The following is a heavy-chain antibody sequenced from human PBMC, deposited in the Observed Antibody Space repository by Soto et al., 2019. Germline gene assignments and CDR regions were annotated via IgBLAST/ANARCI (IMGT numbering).Heavy chain of an antibody. J-gene: IGHJ6*02. V-gene: IGHV1-69*13. CDR2: IIPIFGTA. D-gene: IGHD6-13*01. Sequence: GASVKVSCKASGGTFSSYAISWVRQAPGQGLEWMGGIIPIFGTANYAQKFQGRVTITADESTSTAYMELSSLRSEDTAVYYCARPYSSSWSQVPPRNYYYYYGMDFRGQGTTVTGSS. CDR1: GGTFSSYA. CDR3: ARPYSSSWSQVPPRNYYYYYGMDF.